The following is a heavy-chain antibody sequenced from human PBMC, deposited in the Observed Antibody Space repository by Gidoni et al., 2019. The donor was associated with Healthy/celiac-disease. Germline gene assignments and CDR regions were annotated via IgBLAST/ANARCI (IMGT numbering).Heavy chain of an antibody. Sequence: QVQLQQWGAGLLKPSETLSLTCAVYGGSFRGFFRSWIRQPPGKGLEWIGEINHSGSSNFNPSLKSRVTISVDTSKNQFSLKLTSVTAADTAVYYCARGVAVAGLAFDYWGQGTLVTVSS. CDR2: INHSGSS. J-gene: IGHJ4*02. CDR3: ARGVAVAGLAFDY. CDR1: GGSFRGFF. V-gene: IGHV4-34*01. D-gene: IGHD6-19*01.